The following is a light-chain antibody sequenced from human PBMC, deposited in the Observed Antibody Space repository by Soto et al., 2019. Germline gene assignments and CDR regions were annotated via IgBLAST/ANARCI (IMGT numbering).Light chain of an antibody. V-gene: IGLV2-14*01. J-gene: IGLJ2*01. CDR3: SSYTGSGTF. CDR1: SSDVGGYDQ. Sequence: QLVLTQPASVSGSPGQSIAISCTGTSSDVGGYDQVSWYQQHPGKAPKLMIYAVTNRPSGVSNRFSGSKSGNTASLTISGLQAEDEANYYCSSYTGSGTFFGGGTKLTVL. CDR2: AVT.